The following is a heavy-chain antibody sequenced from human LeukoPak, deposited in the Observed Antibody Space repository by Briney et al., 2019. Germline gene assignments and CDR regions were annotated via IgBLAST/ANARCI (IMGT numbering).Heavy chain of an antibody. CDR3: AKQAAADSY. J-gene: IGHJ4*02. V-gene: IGHV3-48*01. Sequence: GGSLRLSCAASGFTFSSYSMNWVRQAPGKGLEWVSYISSSSSTIYYADSVKGRFTISRDNSKNTLYPQMNSLRAEDTAVYYCAKQAAADSYWGQGTLVTVSS. CDR1: GFTFSSYS. D-gene: IGHD6-13*01. CDR2: ISSSSSTI.